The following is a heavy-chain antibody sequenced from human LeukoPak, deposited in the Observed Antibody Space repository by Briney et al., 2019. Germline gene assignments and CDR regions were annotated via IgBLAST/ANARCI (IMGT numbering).Heavy chain of an antibody. D-gene: IGHD3-22*01. CDR3: ARVGRGGYGLDY. Sequence: SETLSLTCTVSGGSISSYYWSWIRQPPGKGLEWIGYIYYSGSTNYNPSLKSRVTISVDTSKNQFSLKLSSVTAADTAVYYCARVGRGGYGLDYWGQGTLVTVSS. CDR2: IYYSGST. J-gene: IGHJ4*02. V-gene: IGHV4-59*12. CDR1: GGSISSYY.